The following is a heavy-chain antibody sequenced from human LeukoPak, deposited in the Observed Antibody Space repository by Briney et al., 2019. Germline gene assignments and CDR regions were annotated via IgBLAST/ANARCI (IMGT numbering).Heavy chain of an antibody. CDR3: ARGGGTASEGYHYVLDV. CDR1: GFTFSDYY. J-gene: IGHJ6*02. V-gene: IGHV3-11*01. Sequence: GGSLRLSCAASGFTFSDYYMSWIRQAPGKGLEWVSHISSSGSNIYYADSVKGRFTISRDNAKNSLYLQMSSLRAEDAAVYYCARGGGTASEGYHYVLDVWGQGTTVTVS. CDR2: ISSSGSNI. D-gene: IGHD2-8*02.